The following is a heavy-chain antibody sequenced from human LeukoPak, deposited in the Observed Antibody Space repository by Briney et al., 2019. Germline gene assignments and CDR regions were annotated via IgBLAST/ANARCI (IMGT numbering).Heavy chain of an antibody. J-gene: IGHJ1*01. CDR1: GDYISSSSYY. CDR2: IYHSGRT. Sequence: PSETLSLTCAVSGDYISSSSYYWGWIRQAPGTGLEWIGDIYHSGRTYYNPSLNSRVAISIDTSKNQFSLRLRSMPAADTAVFYCARRRYYDSTGYFEWGRGTLVTVSS. V-gene: IGHV4-39*01. D-gene: IGHD3-22*01. CDR3: ARRRYYDSTGYFE.